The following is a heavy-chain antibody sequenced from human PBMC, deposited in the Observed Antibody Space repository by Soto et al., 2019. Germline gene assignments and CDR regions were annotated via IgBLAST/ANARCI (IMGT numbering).Heavy chain of an antibody. J-gene: IGHJ4*02. CDR1: GYSISSSNW. CDR3: AREPLPYSNYVIFDY. V-gene: IGHV4-28*03. Sequence: SETLSLTCAVSGYSISSSNWWGWIRQPPGKGLEWIGYIYYSGSTYYNPSLKSRVTISVDTSKNQFSLKLSSVTAADTAVYYCAREPLPYSNYVIFDYWGQGTLVTVSS. CDR2: IYYSGST. D-gene: IGHD4-4*01.